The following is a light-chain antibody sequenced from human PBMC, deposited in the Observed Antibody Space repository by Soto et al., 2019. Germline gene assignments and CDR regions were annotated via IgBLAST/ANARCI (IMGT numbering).Light chain of an antibody. CDR1: QSVSSY. Sequence: EIVLTQSPATLSLSPGERATLSCRASQSVSSYLAWYQQKPGQAPRLLIYDASNRATGIPARFSGSGSGTDFTRTISSLEPEDLAVYYCQQRSNWPPAFGQGTKLEIK. CDR2: DAS. CDR3: QQRSNWPPA. V-gene: IGKV3-11*01. J-gene: IGKJ2*01.